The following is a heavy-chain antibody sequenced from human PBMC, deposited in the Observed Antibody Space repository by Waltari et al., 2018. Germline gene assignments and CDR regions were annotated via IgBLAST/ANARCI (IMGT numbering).Heavy chain of an antibody. D-gene: IGHD1-26*01. CDR1: GGSIYNYF. CDR3: ARWDSPGRFFGA. Sequence: QVQLQESGPGLVKPSETLSLTCSVSGGSIYNYFWNWIRQPPGKGLQWIGYVRHTGITKSNPSLKSRVTMAVDTSKSQISLRLTSVSAIDTAVYFCARWDSPGRFFGAWGQGTPVTVSS. CDR2: VRHTGIT. J-gene: IGHJ5*02. V-gene: IGHV4-59*08.